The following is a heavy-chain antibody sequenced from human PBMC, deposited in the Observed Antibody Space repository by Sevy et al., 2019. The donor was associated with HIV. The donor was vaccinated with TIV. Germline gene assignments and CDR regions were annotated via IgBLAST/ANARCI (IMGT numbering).Heavy chain of an antibody. CDR1: GFTFSSYS. CDR2: ISSSSRYI. D-gene: IGHD1-26*01. J-gene: IGHJ6*02. CDR3: ARVRSGSYPDYYYYYGMDV. Sequence: GGSLRLSCAASGFTFSSYSMNWVRQAPGKGLEWVSSISSSSRYIYYADSVKGRFTISRDNAKNSLYLQMNSLRAEDTAVYYCARVRSGSYPDYYYYYGMDVWGQGTTVTVSS. V-gene: IGHV3-21*01.